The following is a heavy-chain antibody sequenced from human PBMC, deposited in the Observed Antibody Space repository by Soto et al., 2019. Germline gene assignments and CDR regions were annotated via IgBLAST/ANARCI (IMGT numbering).Heavy chain of an antibody. V-gene: IGHV4-59*01. Sequence: QVQLQESDPGLVKPSETLSLTCTVSGGSISSYYWSWIRQPPGKGLEWIGYIYYSGSTNYNPSLKSRVTISVDTSKNQFSLNLSSVTAADTAVYYCSRGAGRLEYWGQGTLVTVSA. CDR1: GGSISSYY. CDR3: SRGAGRLEY. J-gene: IGHJ4*02. D-gene: IGHD1-1*01. CDR2: IYYSGST.